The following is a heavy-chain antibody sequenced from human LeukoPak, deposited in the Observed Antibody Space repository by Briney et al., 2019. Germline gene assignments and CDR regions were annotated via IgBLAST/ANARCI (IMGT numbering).Heavy chain of an antibody. D-gene: IGHD4-17*01. CDR2: INAGNGNT. J-gene: IGHJ5*02. CDR1: GYTFTSYA. CDR3: ARSGITVTTMDNWWFGDWFDP. V-gene: IGHV1-3*01. Sequence: ASVKVSCKASGYTFTSYAMHWVRQAPGQRLEWMGWINAGNGNTKYSQKFQGRIIIIRDTSASTAYMELSSLRSEDTAVYYCARSGITVTTMDNWWFGDWFDPWGQGTLVTVSS.